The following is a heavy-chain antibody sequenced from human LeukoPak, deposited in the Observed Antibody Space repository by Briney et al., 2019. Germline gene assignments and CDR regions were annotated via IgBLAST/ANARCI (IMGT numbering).Heavy chain of an antibody. J-gene: IGHJ4*02. Sequence: GRSLRLSCAASGFTFDDYAMHWVRQAPGKGLEWVSGISWNSGSIGYADSVKGRFTISRDNAKNSLYLQMNSLSAEDTAVYYCAREEGIDGSGYYYVLGYWGQGTLVTVSS. CDR2: ISWNSGSI. V-gene: IGHV3-9*01. CDR3: AREEGIDGSGYYYVLGY. CDR1: GFTFDDYA. D-gene: IGHD3-22*01.